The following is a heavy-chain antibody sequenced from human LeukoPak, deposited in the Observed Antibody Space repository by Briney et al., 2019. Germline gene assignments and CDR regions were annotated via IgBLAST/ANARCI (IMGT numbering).Heavy chain of an antibody. CDR2: ISNDGTNE. J-gene: IGHJ1*01. V-gene: IGHV3-30-3*01. D-gene: IGHD6-19*01. Sequence: GRSLRLSCAASRFTFSTYAMHWVRQAPGKGLEWVAGISNDGTNEDHADSVKGRFTISRDDSKNTLYLQMNSLRAEDTAIYHCARDRIAVAGMGAFRHWGQGTLVTVSS. CDR3: ARDRIAVAGMGAFRH. CDR1: RFTFSTYA.